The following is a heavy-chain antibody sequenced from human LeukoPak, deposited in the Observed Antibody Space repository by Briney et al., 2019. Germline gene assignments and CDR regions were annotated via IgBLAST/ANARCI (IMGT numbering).Heavy chain of an antibody. CDR1: GYTFTSYG. CDR3: ARVDAQQPEPLYYYYGMDV. Sequence: ASVKVSCKASGYTFTSYGISWVRQAPGQGLEWMGWISAYSGNTNYAQKLQGRVTMTTDTSTSTAYMELRSLRSDDTAVYYWARVDAQQPEPLYYYYGMDVWGQGTTVTVSS. V-gene: IGHV1-18*01. J-gene: IGHJ6*02. CDR2: ISAYSGNT. D-gene: IGHD6-13*01.